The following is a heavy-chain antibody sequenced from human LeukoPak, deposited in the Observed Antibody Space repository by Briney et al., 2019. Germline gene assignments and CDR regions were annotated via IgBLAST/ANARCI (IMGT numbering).Heavy chain of an antibody. CDR1: GLTFSSYE. Sequence: GGSLRLSCAASGLTFSSYEMNWVRQAPGKGLEWVSYISSSGSTIYYADSVKGRFTISRDNAKNSLYLQMNSLRAEDTAVYYCAREPYYYGMDVWGQGTTVTVSS. J-gene: IGHJ6*02. CDR3: AREPYYYGMDV. CDR2: ISSSGSTI. V-gene: IGHV3-48*03.